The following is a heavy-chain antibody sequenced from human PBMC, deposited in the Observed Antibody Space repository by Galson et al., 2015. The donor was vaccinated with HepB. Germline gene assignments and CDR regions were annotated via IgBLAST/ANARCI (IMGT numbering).Heavy chain of an antibody. Sequence: SLRLSCAASGFSFSSYAMSWVRQAPGKGLEWVSAISGSGGSTYYADSVKGRFTISRDNLKNTLYLQMNSLRAEDTAVYYCAKDLMETYYYDSSGYSFDYWGQGTLVTVSS. V-gene: IGHV3-23*01. CDR2: ISGSGGST. CDR3: AKDLMETYYYDSSGYSFDY. CDR1: GFSFSSYA. J-gene: IGHJ4*02. D-gene: IGHD3-22*01.